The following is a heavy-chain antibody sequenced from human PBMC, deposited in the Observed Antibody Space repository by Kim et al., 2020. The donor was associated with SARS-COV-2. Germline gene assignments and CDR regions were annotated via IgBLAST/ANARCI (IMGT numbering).Heavy chain of an antibody. CDR3: ARDTYYYDSSGYSDAFD. D-gene: IGHD3-22*01. J-gene: IGHJ3*02. CDR2: ISYDGSNK. V-gene: IGHV3-30*04. Sequence: GGSLRLSCAASGFTFSSYAMHWVRQAPGKGLEWVAVISYDGSNKYYADSVKGRFTISRDNSKNTLYLQMNSLRAEDTAVYYCARDTYYYDSSGYSDAFD. CDR1: GFTFSSYA.